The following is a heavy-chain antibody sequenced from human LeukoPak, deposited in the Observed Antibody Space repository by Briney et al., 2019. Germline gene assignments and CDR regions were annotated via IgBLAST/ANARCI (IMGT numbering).Heavy chain of an antibody. J-gene: IGHJ4*02. D-gene: IGHD2-8*01. V-gene: IGHV3-23*01. CDR3: AKGLEVRGTKGVDY. CDR1: GFTVSGNY. Sequence: GGSLRLSCAASGFTVSGNYMSWVRQAPGKGLEWVSSISGSGDYTYYADSVKGRFTISRDNSKNTLYLQMNSMRAEDTAIYYCAKGLEVRGTKGVDYWGQGTLVTVSS. CDR2: ISGSGDYT.